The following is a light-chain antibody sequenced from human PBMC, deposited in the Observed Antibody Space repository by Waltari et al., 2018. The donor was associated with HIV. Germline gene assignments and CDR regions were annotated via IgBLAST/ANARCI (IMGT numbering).Light chain of an antibody. CDR2: WAS. V-gene: IGKV4-1*01. CDR3: QQYYSTPLT. J-gene: IGKJ4*01. CDR1: QSVIYRSNRNYS. Sequence: DIVMTQSPDSLAVSLGESVTINFKSRQSVIYRSNRNYSLTWYQQKPRQPPKLLSYWASNRESGVPDRFSGSGSGTDFTLTISSLQAEDVAVDYCQQYYSTPLTFGGGTKVEIK.